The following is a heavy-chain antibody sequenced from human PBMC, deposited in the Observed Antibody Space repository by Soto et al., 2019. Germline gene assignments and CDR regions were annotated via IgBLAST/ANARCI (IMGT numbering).Heavy chain of an antibody. J-gene: IGHJ4*02. CDR3: TKDKEGEGFFDH. CDR1: GFTFQVYT. Sequence: PGGSLRLACAASGFTFQVYTMHWVRQVPGKGLEWVSGITWNGDIVGYADSVKGRITISRDNAKNSLYLQLSSLRTEDTAVYYCTKDKEGEGFFDHWGQGSLVTVSS. D-gene: IGHD1-26*01. V-gene: IGHV3-9*01. CDR2: ITWNGDIV.